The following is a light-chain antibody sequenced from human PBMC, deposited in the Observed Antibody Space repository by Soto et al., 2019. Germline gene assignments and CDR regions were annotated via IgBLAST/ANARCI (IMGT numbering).Light chain of an antibody. J-gene: IGKJ1*01. CDR1: QRISSY. CDR3: QQYETFSGT. V-gene: IGKV1-5*01. CDR2: DAS. Sequence: DIQMTQSPSSLSASVGDRVTITCRASQRISSYLNWYQQKPGEAPKLLIYDASALPRGVPSRFSGSGSGTKFTLTIASLQPDDFATYYCQQYETFSGTFGPGTKVDIK.